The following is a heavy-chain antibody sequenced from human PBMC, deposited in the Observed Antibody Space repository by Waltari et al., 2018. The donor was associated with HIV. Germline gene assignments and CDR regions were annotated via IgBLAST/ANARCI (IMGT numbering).Heavy chain of an antibody. D-gene: IGHD5-12*01. V-gene: IGHV4-39*01. J-gene: IGHJ6*02. Sequence: QLQLQESGPGLVKPSETLSLTCTVSGGSVSSSSYYWTWIRQPPGKGLEWIGTTHYTGTTYYNPTLKSRVTISVDTAKNQFSLMLTSVTAADTAVYSCARRWMGRACDRSYGMDVWGQGTTVTVS. CDR3: ARRWMGRACDRSYGMDV. CDR2: THYTGTT. CDR1: GGSVSSSSYY.